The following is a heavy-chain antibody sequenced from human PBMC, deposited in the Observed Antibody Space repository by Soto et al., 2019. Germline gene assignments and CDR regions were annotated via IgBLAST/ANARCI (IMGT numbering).Heavy chain of an antibody. J-gene: IGHJ4*02. CDR3: AKDCIGTNCYDN. CDR2: ISWNSGSI. V-gene: IGHV3-9*01. D-gene: IGHD2-2*01. Sequence: GGSLRLSCAASGFTFDDYAMHWVRQAPGKGLEWVSGISWNSGSIGYAESVKGRFTISRDNAKNSLYLQMNSLRAEDTAFYYCAKDCIGTNCYDNWGQGTLVTVSS. CDR1: GFTFDDYA.